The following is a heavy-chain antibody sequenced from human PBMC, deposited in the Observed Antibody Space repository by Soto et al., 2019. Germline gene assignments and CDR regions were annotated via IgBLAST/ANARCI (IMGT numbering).Heavy chain of an antibody. D-gene: IGHD3-10*01. CDR3: ARKFYGSGSYWLDY. CDR2: IIGSSSTM. J-gene: IGHJ4*02. CDR1: GFTFSNYG. V-gene: IGHV3-48*01. Sequence: GGSLRLSCAASGFTFSNYGMNWVRQAPGMGLEWVAYIIGSSSTMYYADSLQGRFAISRDNAGNSLYLQMNSLRAEDTAVYFCARKFYGSGSYWLDYWGQGTLVTVSS.